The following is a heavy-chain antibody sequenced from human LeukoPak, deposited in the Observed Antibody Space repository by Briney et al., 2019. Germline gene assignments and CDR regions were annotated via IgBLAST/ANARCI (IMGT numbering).Heavy chain of an antibody. Sequence: SETLSLTCAVYGGSFSGYYWSWIRQPPGKGLEWIGEVNHSGSTNYNPSLKSRVTISVDTSKNQFSLKLSSVTAADTAVYYCARGLTTFDYWGQGTLVTVSS. CDR1: GGSFSGYY. J-gene: IGHJ4*02. D-gene: IGHD1-1*01. CDR2: VNHSGST. V-gene: IGHV4-34*01. CDR3: ARGLTTFDY.